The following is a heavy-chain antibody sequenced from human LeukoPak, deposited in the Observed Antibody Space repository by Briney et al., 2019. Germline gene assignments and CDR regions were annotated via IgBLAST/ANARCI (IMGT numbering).Heavy chain of an antibody. D-gene: IGHD2-2*01. CDR3: ARDDLYCSSTSCYPPI. CDR2: INSDGRST. CDR1: GFTFSSYW. J-gene: IGHJ4*02. Sequence: PGGSLRLSCAASGFTFSSYWMHWVRQAPGKGLVWVSRINSDGRSTSYADSVKGRFTISRDNAKNTLYLQMNSLRAEDTAVYYCARDDLYCSSTSCYPPIWGQGTLVTVSS. V-gene: IGHV3-74*01.